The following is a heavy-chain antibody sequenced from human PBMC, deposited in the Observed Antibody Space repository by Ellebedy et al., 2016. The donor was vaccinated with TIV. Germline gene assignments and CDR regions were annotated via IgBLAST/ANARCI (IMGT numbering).Heavy chain of an antibody. CDR3: ARGFLVATISDYYFGMDV. J-gene: IGHJ6*02. D-gene: IGHD5-12*01. Sequence: AASVKVSCKASGGTFNSYPLSWVRQAPGQGLEWVGGIFPIFGTAYYAQKSQGRVTITADESTSTAYMERSTLRSEDTAVYYCARGFLVATISDYYFGMDVWGQGTTVTVSS. V-gene: IGHV1-69*13. CDR1: GGTFNSYP. CDR2: IFPIFGTA.